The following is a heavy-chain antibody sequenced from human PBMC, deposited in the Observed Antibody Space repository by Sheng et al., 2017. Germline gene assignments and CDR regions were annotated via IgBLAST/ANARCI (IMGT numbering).Heavy chain of an antibody. V-gene: IGHV4-39*07. J-gene: IGHJ6*03. D-gene: IGHD2-2*01. Sequence: QLQLQESGPGLVKPSETLSLTCSVSGASISSRNYYWVWIRQPPGTGLEWIASIHHSGSTYYNSSLKSRVTISLDTSKNQFSLKLSSVTAADTAVYYCARGGGGTKVPYGPSYYYIDVWGQGTTVTVSS. CDR2: IHHSGST. CDR3: ARGGGGTKVPYGPSYYYIDV. CDR1: GASISSRNYY.